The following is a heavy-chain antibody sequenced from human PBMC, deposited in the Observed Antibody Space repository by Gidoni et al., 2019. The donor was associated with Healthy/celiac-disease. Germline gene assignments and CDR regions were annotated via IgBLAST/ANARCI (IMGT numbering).Heavy chain of an antibody. V-gene: IGHV4-39*01. CDR3: VRLPVLRYCDWLFSYFDY. J-gene: IGHJ4*02. CDR2: IYYRGST. D-gene: IGHD3-9*01. Sequence: QLQLQESGPGLVKSSETLSLTCTVSGGSISSSSYYWGWIRQPPVKGLEWIGSIYYRGSTYYNPSLKSRVTISVDTSKNQFSLKLSSVTAADTAVYYCVRLPVLRYCDWLFSYFDYWGQGTLVTVSS. CDR1: GGSISSSSYY.